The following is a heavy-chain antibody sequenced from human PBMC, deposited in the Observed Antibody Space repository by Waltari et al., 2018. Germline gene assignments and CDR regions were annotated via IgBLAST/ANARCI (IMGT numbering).Heavy chain of an antibody. D-gene: IGHD1-26*01. Sequence: QVQLVQSGAEVKKPGASVTVSCKASGYTFTSYAMHWVRQAPGQRLEWMGWINAGNGNTKYSQKFQGRVTITRDTSASTAYMELSSLRSEDTAVYYCARGATVHSGSYFDYWGQGTLVTVSS. CDR3: ARGATVHSGSYFDY. V-gene: IGHV1-3*01. CDR1: GYTFTSYA. CDR2: INAGNGNT. J-gene: IGHJ4*02.